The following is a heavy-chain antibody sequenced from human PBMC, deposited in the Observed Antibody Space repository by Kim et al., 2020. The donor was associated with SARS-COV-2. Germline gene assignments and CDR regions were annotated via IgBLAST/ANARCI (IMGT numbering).Heavy chain of an antibody. CDR3: ARVLHCSSTSCYGFVGGYYYYYYGMDV. V-gene: IGHV1-18*01. J-gene: IGHJ6*02. CDR2: ISAYNGNT. D-gene: IGHD2-2*01. Sequence: ASVKVSCKASGYTFTSYGISWVRQAPGQGLEWMGWISAYNGNTNYAQKLQGRVTMTTDTSTSTAYMELRSLRSDDTAVYYCARVLHCSSTSCYGFVGGYYYYYYGMDVWGQGTTVTVSS. CDR1: GYTFTSYG.